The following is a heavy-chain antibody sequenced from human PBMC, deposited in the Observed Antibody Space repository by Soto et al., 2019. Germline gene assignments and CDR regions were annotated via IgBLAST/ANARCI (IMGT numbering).Heavy chain of an antibody. CDR2: IIPIFGTA. CDR3: AKVRYSSPMGYYYGMDV. Sequence: SVKVSCKASRVAFSKFIVTWVRQAPGLGLEWVGGIIPIFGTANYAQKIQGRVTITADESTSTSYMEVNNLRSEDTAVYYCAKVRYSSPMGYYYGMDVWGQGTTVTVSS. J-gene: IGHJ6*02. V-gene: IGHV1-69*13. CDR1: RVAFSKFI. D-gene: IGHD6-19*01.